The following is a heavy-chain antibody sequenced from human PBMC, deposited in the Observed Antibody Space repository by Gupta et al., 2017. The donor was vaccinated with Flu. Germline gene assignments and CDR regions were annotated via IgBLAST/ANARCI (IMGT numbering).Heavy chain of an antibody. D-gene: IGHD5-24*01. CDR1: GASFSSASSY. CDR3: ARSWRRWLLFDY. V-gene: IGHV4-61*02. Sequence: QVQLQESGPGLVQPSQTLSLTCAVSGASFSSASSYRRWIRHPAGKGLEWIGRIYTSGSTNYNPSLKSRVTISVDTTKTQFSLKLSSVTAADTAVYYCARSWRRWLLFDYWGQGTLVTVSS. J-gene: IGHJ4*02. CDR2: IYTSGST.